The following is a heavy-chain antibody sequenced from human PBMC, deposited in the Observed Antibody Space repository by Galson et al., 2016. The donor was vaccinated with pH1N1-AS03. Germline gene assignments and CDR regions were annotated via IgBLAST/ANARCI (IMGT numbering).Heavy chain of an antibody. Sequence: SVKVSCKASGGPFRSYAISWARQAPGQGLEWLGGIMPIFGTTNYAQKFKGRVTVTADESPTTDYMELSSLRSDDTAVYYCARAPTYYFGLRAALDIWGQGTMVTVSS. D-gene: IGHD3-10*01. CDR1: GGPFRSYA. CDR2: IMPIFGTT. CDR3: ARAPTYYFGLRAALDI. J-gene: IGHJ3*02. V-gene: IGHV1-69*13.